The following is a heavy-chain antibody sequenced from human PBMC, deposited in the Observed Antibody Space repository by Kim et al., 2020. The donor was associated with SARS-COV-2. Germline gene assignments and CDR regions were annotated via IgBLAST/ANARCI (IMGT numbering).Heavy chain of an antibody. CDR3: ASHFGSGTYVSFDI. CDR2: INPNGAST. D-gene: IGHD3-10*01. J-gene: IGHJ3*02. V-gene: IGHV1-46*01. Sequence: ASVKVSCKTSGYTFTSYYIHWVRRAPGQGLEWMGVINPNGASTTYARKFQDRITMTSDSSTSTLYMELGRLRSDDAAIYYCASHFGSGTYVSFDIWGQGTVVTASS. CDR1: GYTFTSYY.